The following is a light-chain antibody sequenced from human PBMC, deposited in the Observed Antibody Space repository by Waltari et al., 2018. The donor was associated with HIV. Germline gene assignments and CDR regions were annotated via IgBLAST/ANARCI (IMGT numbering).Light chain of an antibody. CDR1: SSNIENHA. Sequence: QSVLTQPPSVSGAPGQRVIISCSGGSSNIENHALNWSQHPPGRTPTLLIYYDDLWPSGVSERFSASKSGTSTSLAISGLQSEDEGDYYCASWDDSLHGYVFGSGTKISV. CDR2: YDD. J-gene: IGLJ1*01. V-gene: IGLV1-36*01. CDR3: ASWDDSLHGYV.